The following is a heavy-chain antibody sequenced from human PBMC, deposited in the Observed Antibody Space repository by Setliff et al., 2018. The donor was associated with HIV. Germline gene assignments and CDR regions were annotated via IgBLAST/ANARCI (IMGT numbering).Heavy chain of an antibody. CDR3: AKMLDIAVPQTGDRKSRIIATLDP. D-gene: IGHD3-10*01. V-gene: IGHV1-18*01. J-gene: IGHJ5*02. Sequence: ASVKVSCKASGYTFTSYGISWVRQAPGQGLEWMGWISAYNGNTNYAQKLQGRVTMTSDTSTSTAYMELNSLRADDTAMYYCAKMLDIAVPQTGDRKSRIIATLDPWGQGTLVTVSS. CDR2: ISAYNGNT. CDR1: GYTFTSYG.